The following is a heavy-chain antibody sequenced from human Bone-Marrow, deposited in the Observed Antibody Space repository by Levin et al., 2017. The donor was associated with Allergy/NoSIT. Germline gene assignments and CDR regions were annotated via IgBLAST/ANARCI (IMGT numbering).Heavy chain of an antibody. J-gene: IGHJ4*02. CDR1: GFTFRSYA. CDR3: AKDRKALNGFDY. D-gene: IGHD2-8*01. Sequence: LSLPCAASGFTFRSYAMSWVRQAPGKGLEWVSYISGSGGSTDYADSVKGRFTISRDNSKNTLYLQMNSLRGEDTAFYHCAKDRKALNGFDYWGQGTLVTVSS. V-gene: IGHV3-23*01. CDR2: ISGSGGST.